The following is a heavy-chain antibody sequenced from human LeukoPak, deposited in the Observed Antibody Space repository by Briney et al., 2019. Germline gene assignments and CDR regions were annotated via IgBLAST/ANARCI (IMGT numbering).Heavy chain of an antibody. J-gene: IGHJ6*03. CDR1: GFTFSCYW. Sequence: VGSLRLSSAASGFTFSCYWMSWVRQAPGKGLEWLANIKQDGSEKYYVDSVKGRFTISRDNAKNSLSLQMNSLRAEDTAVYYCARAQGYYFYYYMDVWGKGTTVTVSS. CDR2: IKQDGSEK. CDR3: ARAQGYYFYYYMDV. V-gene: IGHV3-7*01.